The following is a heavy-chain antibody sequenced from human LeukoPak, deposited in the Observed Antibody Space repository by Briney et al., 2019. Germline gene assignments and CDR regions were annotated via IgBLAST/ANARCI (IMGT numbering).Heavy chain of an antibody. CDR3: ARVWGYSYGIDY. CDR2: INHSGST. Sequence: PSETLSLTCAVYGGSFSGYYWSWIRQPPGKGLEWIGEINHSGSTNYNPSLKSRVTISVDTSKNQFSLKLSSVTAADTAAYYCARVWGYSYGIDYWGQGTLVTVSS. J-gene: IGHJ4*02. V-gene: IGHV4-34*01. CDR1: GGSFSGYY. D-gene: IGHD5-18*01.